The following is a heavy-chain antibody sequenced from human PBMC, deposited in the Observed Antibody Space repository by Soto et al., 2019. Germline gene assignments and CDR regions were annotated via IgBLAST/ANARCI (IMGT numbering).Heavy chain of an antibody. D-gene: IGHD6-19*01. V-gene: IGHV1-69*13. CDR1: GGTFSSYA. CDR3: ARWANIAVAGLNWFDP. J-gene: IGHJ5*02. Sequence: SVKVSCKASGGTFSSYAISWVRQAPGQGLEWMGGIIPIFGTANYAQKFQGRVTITADESTSTAYMELSSLRSEDTAVYYCARWANIAVAGLNWFDPWGQGTLVTVSS. CDR2: IIPIFGTA.